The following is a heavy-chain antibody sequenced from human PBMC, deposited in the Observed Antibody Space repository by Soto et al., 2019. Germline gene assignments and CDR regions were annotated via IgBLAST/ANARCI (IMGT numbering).Heavy chain of an antibody. D-gene: IGHD3-22*01. CDR2: IFTSGPT. J-gene: IGHJ4*02. CDR1: GGSISSYF. CDR3: ARQHGSSAFR. Sequence: QVHLQESGPGLVKPSQTLSLTCTVSGGSISSYFWSWIRQPAGKGLEWMGRIFTSGPTNYHPSLESRLTMSVDTSKNQFSLKLPSVTAADTAVYYWARQHGSSAFRWGQGTLVTVSS. V-gene: IGHV4-4*07.